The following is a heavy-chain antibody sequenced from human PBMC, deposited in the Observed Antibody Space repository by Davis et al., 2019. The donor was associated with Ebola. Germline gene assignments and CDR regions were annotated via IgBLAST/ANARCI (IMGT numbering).Heavy chain of an antibody. CDR2: ISAYNGNT. J-gene: IGHJ4*02. Sequence: ASVKVSCKASGGIFSSYAISWVRQAPGQGLEWMGWISAYNGNTNYAQKLQGRVTMTTDTSTSTAYMELRSLRSDDTAVYYCARVRERPRSIAARTTIDYWGQGTLVTVSS. V-gene: IGHV1-18*01. CDR1: GGIFSSYA. CDR3: ARVRERPRSIAARTTIDY. D-gene: IGHD6-6*01.